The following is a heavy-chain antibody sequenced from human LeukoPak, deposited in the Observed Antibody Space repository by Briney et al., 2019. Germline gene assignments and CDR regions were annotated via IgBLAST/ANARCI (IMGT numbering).Heavy chain of an antibody. CDR1: GFTFSSYA. Sequence: GGSLRLSCTASGFTFSSYAMSWVRQAPGKGLEWVSAISGSGGSTYYADSVKGRFTISRDNSKNTLYLQMNSLRAEDTAVYYCAKPTYYDILTGYYWGAFDIWGQGTMVTVSS. V-gene: IGHV3-23*01. CDR2: ISGSGGST. D-gene: IGHD3-9*01. CDR3: AKPTYYDILTGYYWGAFDI. J-gene: IGHJ3*02.